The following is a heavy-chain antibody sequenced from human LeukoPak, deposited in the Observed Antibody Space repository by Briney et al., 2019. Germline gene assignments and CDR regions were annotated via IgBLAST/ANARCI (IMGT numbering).Heavy chain of an antibody. CDR1: GFTFSSYA. D-gene: IGHD2-15*01. J-gene: IGHJ3*02. Sequence: GGSLRLSCAASGFTFSSYAMSWVRQAPGKGLEWVSSFSGSGAVTYYTDSVKGRFTSSRDNSRNMAYLQMNSLRAEDTAVYYCAKDGRIVVVVAAHAFDIWGQGTMVTVSS. CDR3: AKDGRIVVVVAAHAFDI. V-gene: IGHV3-23*01. CDR2: FSGSGAVT.